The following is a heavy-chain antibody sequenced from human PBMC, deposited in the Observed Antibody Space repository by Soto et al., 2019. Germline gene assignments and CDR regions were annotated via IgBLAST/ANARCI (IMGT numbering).Heavy chain of an antibody. CDR3: AKGSGGGSSFDY. V-gene: IGHV3-33*06. CDR1: GFPFSSNG. D-gene: IGHD2-15*01. CDR2: IWHDGSSE. Sequence: QVQLVESGGGVVQPGRSLRLSCAASGFPFSSNGMHWVRQVPGKGLEWVALIWHDGSSEYYADSVKGRFTISRDNSKNTLYLQMNSLRAEDTAVYYCAKGSGGGSSFDYWGQGTLVTVSS. J-gene: IGHJ4*02.